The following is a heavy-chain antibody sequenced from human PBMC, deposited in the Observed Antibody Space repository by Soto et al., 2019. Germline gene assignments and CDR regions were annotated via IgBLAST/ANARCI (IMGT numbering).Heavy chain of an antibody. Sequence: QVQLVQSGAEVKKPGSSVKVSCKASGGTFSSYAISWVRQAPGQGLEWMGGIIPIFGTANYAQKFQGRVTITADESTSTAYMELSSLRSEDTAVYYCAGSKYSSSWSELHYYGMDVWGQGTTVTVSS. CDR1: GGTFSSYA. CDR2: IIPIFGTA. D-gene: IGHD6-13*01. V-gene: IGHV1-69*01. J-gene: IGHJ6*02. CDR3: AGSKYSSSWSELHYYGMDV.